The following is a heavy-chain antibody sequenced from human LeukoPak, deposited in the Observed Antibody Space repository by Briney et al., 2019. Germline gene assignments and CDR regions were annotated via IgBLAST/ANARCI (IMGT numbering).Heavy chain of an antibody. CDR3: ATAFGGSSTSGGFDY. Sequence: PSETLSLTCAVYGGSFSGYYWSWIRQPPGKGLEWIGEINHSGSTNYNPSLKSRVTISVDTSKNQFSPKLSSVTAADTAVYYCATAFGGSSTSGGFDYWGQGTLVTVSS. CDR2: INHSGST. D-gene: IGHD2-2*01. J-gene: IGHJ4*02. V-gene: IGHV4-34*01. CDR1: GGSFSGYY.